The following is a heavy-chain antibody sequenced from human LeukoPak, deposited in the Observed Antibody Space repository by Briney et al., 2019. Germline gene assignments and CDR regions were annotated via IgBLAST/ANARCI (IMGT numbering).Heavy chain of an antibody. D-gene: IGHD5-18*01. CDR3: ARIRGYTYSYFDY. J-gene: IGHJ4*02. V-gene: IGHV3-23*01. Sequence: GGSLRLSCAASGFTFSSYAMSWVRQAPGKGLEWVSSMSGSDDNTYDADSVKGRFTISRDNSKNTLYLQMNSLRAEDTAVYYCARIRGYTYSYFDYWGQGTLVTVSS. CDR1: GFTFSSYA. CDR2: MSGSDDNT.